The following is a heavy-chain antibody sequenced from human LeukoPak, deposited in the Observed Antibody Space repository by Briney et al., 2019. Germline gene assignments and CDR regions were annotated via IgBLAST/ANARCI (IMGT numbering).Heavy chain of an antibody. CDR2: FDPEDGET. D-gene: IGHD3-10*01. V-gene: IGHV1-24*01. J-gene: IGHJ4*02. CDR1: GYTLTALS. Sequence: ASVKVSCKVSGYTLTALSMHWVRQAPGKGLEWMGGFDPEDGETIYAQKFQGRVTMTEDTSTDTAYMELSSLRSEDTAVYYCATTGPYYYGSGSYAFSYWGQGTLVTVSS. CDR3: ATTGPYYYGSGSYAFSY.